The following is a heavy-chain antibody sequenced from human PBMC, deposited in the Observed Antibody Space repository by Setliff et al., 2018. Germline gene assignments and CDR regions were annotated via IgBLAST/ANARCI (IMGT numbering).Heavy chain of an antibody. J-gene: IGHJ4*02. Sequence: SETLSLTCAAYGGPFSDCYWTWIRQPPGKGLEWIGEINHSGSTNFNPSLKSRVTISVDTSKNQFSLKLTSVTAADTAMYYCARGRNVAARLLDSWGQGTLVTVSS. CDR2: INHSGST. CDR3: ARGRNVAARLLDS. CDR1: GGPFSDCY. D-gene: IGHD6-6*01. V-gene: IGHV4-34*01.